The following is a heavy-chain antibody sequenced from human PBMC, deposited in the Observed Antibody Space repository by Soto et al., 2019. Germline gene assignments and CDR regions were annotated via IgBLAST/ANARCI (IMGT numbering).Heavy chain of an antibody. Sequence: SVKVSCKASGGTFSSYSISWVRQAPGQGLEWMGGIIPIFGTANYAQKFQGRVTITADESTSTAYMELSSLRSEDTAVYYCARAQIDYYGSGSYYRPSAWFDPWGQGTLVTVSS. J-gene: IGHJ5*02. CDR2: IIPIFGTA. V-gene: IGHV1-69*13. CDR3: ARAQIDYYGSGSYYRPSAWFDP. D-gene: IGHD3-10*01. CDR1: GGTFSSYS.